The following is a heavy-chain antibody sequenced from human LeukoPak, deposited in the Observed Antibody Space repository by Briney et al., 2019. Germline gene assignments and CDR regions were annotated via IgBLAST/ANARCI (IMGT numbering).Heavy chain of an antibody. D-gene: IGHD3-10*01. V-gene: IGHV1-2*02. J-gene: IGHJ6*02. CDR3: ARSKITMVRGVRDYYYGMDV. CDR1: GYTFTGYY. CDR2: INPNSGGT. Sequence: ASVKVSCKASGYTFTGYYMHWVRQAPGQGLEWMGWINPNSGGTNYAQKFQGRVTMTRDTSISTAYMELSRLRSDDTAVYYCARSKITMVRGVRDYYYGMDVWGQGTTVTVSS.